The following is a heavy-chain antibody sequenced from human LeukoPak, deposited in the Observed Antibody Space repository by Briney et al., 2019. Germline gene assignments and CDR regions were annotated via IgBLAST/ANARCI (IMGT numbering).Heavy chain of an antibody. CDR3: ARGMYYYDSSGYGENAFDI. CDR2: IYYSGST. D-gene: IGHD3-22*01. V-gene: IGHV4-59*01. Sequence: SETLSLICTVSGGSISSYDWSWIRQPPGKGLEWIGYIYYSGSTNYNPSLKSRVTISVDTSKNQFSLKLSSVTAADTAVYYCARGMYYYDSSGYGENAFDIWGQGTMVTVSS. J-gene: IGHJ3*02. CDR1: GGSISSYD.